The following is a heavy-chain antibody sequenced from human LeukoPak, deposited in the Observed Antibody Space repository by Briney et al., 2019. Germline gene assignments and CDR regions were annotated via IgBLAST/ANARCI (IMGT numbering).Heavy chain of an antibody. CDR2: ISSSSSYI. J-gene: IGHJ6*02. V-gene: IGHV3-21*01. D-gene: IGHD4-17*01. CDR1: GFTFSSYS. CDR3: ARRGAVTTYYYYYGMDV. Sequence: GGSLRLSCAASGFTFSSYSMNWVRQAPGKGLEWVSSISSSSSYIYYADSVKGRFTISRDNAKNSLYLQMNSLRAEDTAVYYCARRGAVTTYYYYYGMDVWGQGNTVTVSS.